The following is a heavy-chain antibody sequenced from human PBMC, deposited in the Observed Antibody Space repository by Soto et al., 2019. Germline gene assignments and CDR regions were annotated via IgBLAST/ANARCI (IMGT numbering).Heavy chain of an antibody. CDR1: GFTFSSSA. V-gene: IGHV1-58*01. CDR2: IDVGSANA. Sequence: GASVKVSCKTSGFTFSSSAVHWVRQARGHRLQWIGWIDVGSANANYAQMLQERVTISRDMSTSTAYMELSSLTSDDTAMYFCARGPLVVLNYFESWGQGTLVTVSS. CDR3: ARGPLVVLNYFES. J-gene: IGHJ4*02.